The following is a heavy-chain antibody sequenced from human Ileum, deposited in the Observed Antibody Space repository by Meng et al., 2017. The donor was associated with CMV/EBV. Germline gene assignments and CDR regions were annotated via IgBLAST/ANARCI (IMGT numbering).Heavy chain of an antibody. J-gene: IGHJ4*02. CDR3: VREGYDDNY. CDR1: GFIINSTF. Sequence: VVLVESGGGVVQPGGALRLSCAASGFIINSTFMGWVRQAPGKGLEWVSIIYSDSTTYYADSLKGRFTISRDISKNTLYLQMNSLTAEDTALYYCVREGYDDNYWGQGTLVTVSS. CDR2: IYSDSTT. D-gene: IGHD5-12*01. V-gene: IGHV3-66*01.